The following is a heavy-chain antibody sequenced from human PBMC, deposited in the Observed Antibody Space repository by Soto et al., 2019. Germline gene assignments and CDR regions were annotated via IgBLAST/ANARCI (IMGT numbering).Heavy chain of an antibody. CDR3: ARGNSSGCLIY. Sequence: SSVKVSCKASGYTFTSQGITWVRQAPGQGLEWMGWISANDGSTIYAQKLQDRVTMTRDTSTSTAYMEVRSLRSDDTAVYYCARGNSSGCLIYWGQGTLVTVSS. CDR2: ISANDGST. D-gene: IGHD6-19*01. V-gene: IGHV1-18*01. CDR1: GYTFTSQG. J-gene: IGHJ4*02.